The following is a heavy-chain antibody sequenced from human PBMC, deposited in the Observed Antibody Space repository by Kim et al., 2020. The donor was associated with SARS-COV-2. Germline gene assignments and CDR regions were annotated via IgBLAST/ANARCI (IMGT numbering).Heavy chain of an antibody. CDR1: GFTFSGYG. Sequence: GGSLRLSCAASGFTFSGYGMHWVRQAPGKGLELITRMSFDGSRKDYAESVKGRFTISRDNSKNTVYLQINSLRAEDTALYYCAKEGSNRADYLDHWGQGTLV. CDR2: MSFDGSRK. J-gene: IGHJ4*02. D-gene: IGHD3-10*01. CDR3: AKEGSNRADYLDH. V-gene: IGHV3-30*18.